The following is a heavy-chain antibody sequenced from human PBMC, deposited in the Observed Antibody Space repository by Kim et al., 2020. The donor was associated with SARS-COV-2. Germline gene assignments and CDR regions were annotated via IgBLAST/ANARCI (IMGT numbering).Heavy chain of an antibody. V-gene: IGHV3-30*18. Sequence: GGSLRLSCAASGFTFSSYGMHWVRQAPGKALEWVSVISSDGSNKYYAESVRGRFTISRDNSKNTLDLQMNSLRAEDTAVYYCAKDQMGPGYIFDYWGQGSLVIVSS. CDR2: ISSDGSNK. D-gene: IGHD5-18*01. CDR1: GFTFSSYG. CDR3: AKDQMGPGYIFDY. J-gene: IGHJ4*02.